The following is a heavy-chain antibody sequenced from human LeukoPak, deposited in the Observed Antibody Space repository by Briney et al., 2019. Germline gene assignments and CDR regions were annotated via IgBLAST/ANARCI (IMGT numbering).Heavy chain of an antibody. Sequence: ASVKVSCKASGYTFTSYDINWVRQATGQGLEWMGWMNPNSGNTGYAQKFQGRVTMTRNTSISTAYMELSSLRPEDTAVYYCARGLVAARRRYCYYYYMDVWGKGTTVTVSS. D-gene: IGHD2-15*01. CDR2: MNPNSGNT. CDR3: ARGLVAARRRYCYYYYMDV. V-gene: IGHV1-8*01. CDR1: GYTFTSYD. J-gene: IGHJ6*03.